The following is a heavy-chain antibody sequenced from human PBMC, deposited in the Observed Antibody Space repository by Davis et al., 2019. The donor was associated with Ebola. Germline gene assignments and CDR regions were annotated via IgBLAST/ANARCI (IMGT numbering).Heavy chain of an antibody. CDR1: GFTFNKYS. J-gene: IGHJ5*02. CDR2: ISGGSSTR. V-gene: IGHV3-48*01. CDR3: ARDAEDCSSASCYSSWFDP. Sequence: PGGSLRLSCVASGFTFNKYSMTWVRQSPGKGLEWVSYISGGSSTRYYADSVKGRFTISRDNAQNTLYLQMNSLRAEDTAVYYCARDAEDCSSASCYSSWFDPWGQGTLVTVSS. D-gene: IGHD2-2*01.